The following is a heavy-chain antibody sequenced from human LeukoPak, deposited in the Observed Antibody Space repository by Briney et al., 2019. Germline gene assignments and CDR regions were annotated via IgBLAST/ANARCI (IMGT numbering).Heavy chain of an antibody. CDR1: GFTFDSHT. V-gene: IGHV3-21*01. CDR2: ISGSSTSV. Sequence: GGSLRLSCAASGFTFDSHTVIWVRQAPGKGLQWVASISGSSTSVFYADPVKGRLTISRDNSKNSLFLQMDSLRVEDTATYYCARDLMGHSVYDRGDYWGRGTLVTVS. CDR3: ARDLMGHSVYDRGDY. D-gene: IGHD5/OR15-5a*01. J-gene: IGHJ4*02.